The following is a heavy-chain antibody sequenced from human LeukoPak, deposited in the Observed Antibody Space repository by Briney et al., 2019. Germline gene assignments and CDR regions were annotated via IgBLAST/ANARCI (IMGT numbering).Heavy chain of an antibody. D-gene: IGHD3-16*01. CDR1: GFTFSSYS. CDR3: ARALAMITFGGGQNQY. V-gene: IGHV3-21*01. Sequence: GGSLRLSCAASGFTFSSYSMNWVRQAPGKGLEWDSSISSSSSYIYYADSVKGRFTISRDNAKNSLYLQMNSLRAEDTAVYYCARALAMITFGGGQNQYWGPGTLVTVSS. CDR2: ISSSSSYI. J-gene: IGHJ4*02.